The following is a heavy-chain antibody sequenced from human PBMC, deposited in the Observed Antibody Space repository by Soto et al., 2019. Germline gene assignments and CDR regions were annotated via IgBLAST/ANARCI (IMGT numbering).Heavy chain of an antibody. D-gene: IGHD1-26*01. CDR2: IYYSGTT. V-gene: IGHV4-28*01. CDR3: ARREIQGPIDY. J-gene: IGHJ4*02. Sequence: QVQLQESGPGLVKPSDTLSLTCAVSGYSISSSNWWGWIRQPPGKGLEWIGYIYYSGTTYYNPPLQGRGTLSVGTAQNQFSLELTSGAAGDTAVYYCARREIQGPIDYWGQGTLVTVSS. CDR1: GYSISSSNW.